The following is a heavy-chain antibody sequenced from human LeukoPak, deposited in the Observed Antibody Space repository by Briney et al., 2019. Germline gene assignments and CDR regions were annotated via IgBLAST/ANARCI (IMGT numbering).Heavy chain of an antibody. CDR2: IIPIFGTA. D-gene: IGHD2-21*02. J-gene: IGHJ4*02. Sequence: VASVKVSCKASGGTFSSYAISWVRQAPGQGLEWMGRIIPIFGTANYAQKFQGRVTITTDESTSTAYMELSSLRSEDTAVYYCAREEEVVTAIPGYYFDYWGQGTLVTVSS. CDR3: AREEEVVTAIPGYYFDY. CDR1: GGTFSSYA. V-gene: IGHV1-69*05.